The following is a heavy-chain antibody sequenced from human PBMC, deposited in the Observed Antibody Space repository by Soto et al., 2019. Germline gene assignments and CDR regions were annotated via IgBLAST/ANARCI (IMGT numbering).Heavy chain of an antibody. D-gene: IGHD2-2*01. CDR1: GFTFINYA. J-gene: IGHJ2*01. Sequence: EVHLLESGGGLVQPGGSLRLSCAGSGFTFINYAMNWVRQAPGKGLEWVSSISGGGDATFFADSVRGRFTISRDNSKNTVTLQMNSLGVDDTAVYCCARKILGSTSRPNYWYFDLWGRGTLVTVSS. CDR3: ARKILGSTSRPNYWYFDL. V-gene: IGHV3-23*01. CDR2: ISGGGDAT.